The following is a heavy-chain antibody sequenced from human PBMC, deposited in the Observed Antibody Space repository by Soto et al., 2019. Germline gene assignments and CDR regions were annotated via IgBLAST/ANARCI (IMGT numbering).Heavy chain of an antibody. J-gene: IGHJ4*02. V-gene: IGHV3-7*01. CDR3: ARGFYTDY. Sequence: GGSLRLSCEASGFNFIRSWMIWVRQAPVKGLEWVANMKEDGSEKYYADSVRGRFTISRDNAKNSVHLQMNSLRVEDTAVYYCARGFYTDYWGQGALVTVSS. D-gene: IGHD3-3*01. CDR2: MKEDGSEK. CDR1: GFNFIRSW.